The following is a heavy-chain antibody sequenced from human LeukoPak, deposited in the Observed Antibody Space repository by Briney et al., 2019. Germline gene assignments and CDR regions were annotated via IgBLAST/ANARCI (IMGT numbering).Heavy chain of an antibody. V-gene: IGHV3-23*01. D-gene: IGHD6-13*01. CDR3: ARMGIAAVGAYYFDY. CDR2: VSGSAGTT. CDR1: GFTFSSYA. Sequence: GGSLRLSCAASGFTFSSYAMSWVRQAPGKGLEWVSVVSGSAGTTYYADSVKGGFTISRDNAKNSLYLQMASLRAEDTAVYYCARMGIAAVGAYYFDYWGQGSMVAVAS. J-gene: IGHJ4*02.